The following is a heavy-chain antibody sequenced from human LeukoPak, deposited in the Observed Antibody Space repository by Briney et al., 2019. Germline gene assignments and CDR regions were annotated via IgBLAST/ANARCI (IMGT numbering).Heavy chain of an antibody. D-gene: IGHD3-22*01. CDR2: INHSGST. V-gene: IGHV4-34*01. CDR1: GGSFSGYY. CDR3: AREYSSGYSYYFDY. Sequence: PSETLSLTCAVYGGSFSGYYWSWIRQPPGKGLEWIGEINHSGSTNYNPSLKSRVTISVDASKNQFSLKLSSVTAADTAVYYCAREYSSGYSYYFDYWGQGTLVTVSS. J-gene: IGHJ4*02.